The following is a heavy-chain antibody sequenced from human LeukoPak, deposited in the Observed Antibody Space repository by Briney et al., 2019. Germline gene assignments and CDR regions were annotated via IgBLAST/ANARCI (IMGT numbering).Heavy chain of an antibody. CDR3: ARMFWSGSYYFDY. V-gene: IGHV3-21*01. J-gene: IGHJ4*02. Sequence: GGSLRLSCAASGFTFSSYSMNWVRQAPGKGLEWVSSISSSSSYIYYADSVKGRFTISRDNAKNSLYLQMNSLRAEDTAVYYCARMFWSGSYYFDYWGQGTLVTVSS. CDR1: GFTFSSYS. D-gene: IGHD3-3*01. CDR2: ISSSSSYI.